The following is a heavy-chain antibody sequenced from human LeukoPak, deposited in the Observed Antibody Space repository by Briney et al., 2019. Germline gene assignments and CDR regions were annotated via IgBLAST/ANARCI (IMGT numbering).Heavy chain of an antibody. D-gene: IGHD3-9*01. CDR1: AYTFTRWN. CDR3: ARDSDWVFDL. J-gene: IGHJ2*01. V-gene: IGHV1-18*01. Sequence: GASVKLSCNASAYTFTRWNFSWVRQPPAQGLEWMGWISTYNGDTKYAQKFQDRVTMTTDTSTSTTHMELRSLTSDDTAVYYCARDSDWVFDLWGRGTLVTVSS. CDR2: ISTYNGDT.